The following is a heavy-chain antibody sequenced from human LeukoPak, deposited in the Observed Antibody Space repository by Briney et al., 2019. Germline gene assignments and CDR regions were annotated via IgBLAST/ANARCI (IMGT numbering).Heavy chain of an antibody. V-gene: IGHV1-69*05. CDR2: IIPIFGTA. D-gene: IGHD3-22*01. Sequence: SVKLSCKASGGTFSSYAISWVRQAPGQGLEWMGRIIPIFGTANYAQKFQGRVTITTDESTSTAYMELSSLRSEDTAVYYCARDGGYYYDSYFDYWGQGTLVTVSS. CDR1: GGTFSSYA. J-gene: IGHJ4*02. CDR3: ARDGGYYYDSYFDY.